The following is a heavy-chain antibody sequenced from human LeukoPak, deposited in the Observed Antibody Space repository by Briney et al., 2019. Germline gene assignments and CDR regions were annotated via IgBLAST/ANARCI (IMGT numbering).Heavy chain of an antibody. V-gene: IGHV3-30-3*01. CDR3: ASPTYSSSFYYYYGMDV. CDR1: GFTFSSYA. D-gene: IGHD6-13*01. CDR2: ISYDGSNK. J-gene: IGHJ6*02. Sequence: GGSLRLSCAASGFTFSSYAMHWVRQAPGKGLEWVAVISYDGSNKYYADSVKGRFTISRDNSKNTLYLQMNSLRAEDTAVYYCASPTYSSSFYYYYGMDVWGQGTTVTVS.